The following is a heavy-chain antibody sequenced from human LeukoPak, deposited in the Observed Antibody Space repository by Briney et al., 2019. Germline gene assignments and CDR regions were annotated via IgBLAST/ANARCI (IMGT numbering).Heavy chain of an antibody. D-gene: IGHD2-2*01. CDR1: GYTFTSYG. Sequence: GASVMVSCKASGYTFTSYGISWVRQAPGQGLEWMGWISAYNGNTNYAQKLQGRVTMTTDTSTSTAYMELRSLRSDDTAVYYCAREVVPAANYYYYYMDVWGKGTTVTVSS. CDR2: ISAYNGNT. CDR3: AREVVPAANYYYYYMDV. J-gene: IGHJ6*03. V-gene: IGHV1-18*01.